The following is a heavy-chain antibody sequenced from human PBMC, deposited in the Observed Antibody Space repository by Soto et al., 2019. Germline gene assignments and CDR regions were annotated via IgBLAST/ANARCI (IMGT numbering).Heavy chain of an antibody. CDR2: INHSGST. Sequence: ETLSLTCAVYVGSVSGYYWSWIREPPGKGLEWIGEINHSGSTNYNPSLRSRAIISVDTSKNQFSLKLTSVTAADTAVYYCARGREDQQLVFDYWGQETLVTVSS. D-gene: IGHD6-13*01. V-gene: IGHV4-34*01. J-gene: IGHJ4*02. CDR1: VGSVSGYY. CDR3: ARGREDQQLVFDY.